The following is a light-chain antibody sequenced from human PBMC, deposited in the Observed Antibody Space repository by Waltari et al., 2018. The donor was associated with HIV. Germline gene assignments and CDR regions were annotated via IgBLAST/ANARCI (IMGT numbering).Light chain of an antibody. J-gene: IGLJ2*01. Sequence: QSVLTQPPSASGTPGQRVTISCSGSSSHIGSTTVNWYQQLPGTAPKLLIYSNNQRPSGVPDRFSGSKSGTSASLAISGRQSEDEADYYCAAWDDSLNGVVFGGGTKLTVL. CDR1: SSHIGSTT. CDR2: SNN. CDR3: AAWDDSLNGVV. V-gene: IGLV1-44*01.